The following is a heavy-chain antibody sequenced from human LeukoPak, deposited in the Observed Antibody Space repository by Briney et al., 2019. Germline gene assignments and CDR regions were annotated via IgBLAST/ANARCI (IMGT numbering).Heavy chain of an antibody. Sequence: PSETLSLTCTVSGGSISTYYWSWIRQPPGKGLEWIGYIHYSGTTNYNPSLKNRVTISLDTSKNQFSLNLSSVTAADTAVYYCTRMGGYSGYATHWGQGTLVTVSS. V-gene: IGHV4-59*08. CDR2: IHYSGTT. J-gene: IGHJ4*02. CDR3: TRMGGYSGYATH. CDR1: GGSISTYY. D-gene: IGHD5-12*01.